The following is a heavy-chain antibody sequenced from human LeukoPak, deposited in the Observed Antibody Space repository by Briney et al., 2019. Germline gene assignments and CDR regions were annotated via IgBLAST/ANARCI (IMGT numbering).Heavy chain of an antibody. J-gene: IGHJ4*02. CDR3: ARDRIYYDILTGYVPLDY. CDR2: IKQDGSET. V-gene: IGHV3-7*01. CDR1: GFTFSDFW. Sequence: GGSLRLSCAASGFTFSDFWMTWVRQAPGKGLEWVANIKQDGSETFYVDSVKGRFTISRDNTKTSLYLQMSSLRAEDTAVYFCARDRIYYDILTGYVPLDYWAWEPWSPSP. D-gene: IGHD3-9*01.